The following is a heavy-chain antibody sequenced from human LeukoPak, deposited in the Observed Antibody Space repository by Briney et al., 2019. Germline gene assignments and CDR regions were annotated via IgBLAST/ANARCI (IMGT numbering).Heavy chain of an antibody. CDR1: GYTFTSYD. CDR2: MSPNSGNT. J-gene: IGHJ4*02. CDR3: VRDMAVRTSDY. Sequence: GASVKVSCKASGYTFTSYDFNWVRQATGQRPEWMGWMSPNSGNTGYAQKFQGRVTMTRSTSISTAYMELSSLRSEDTAVYYCVRDMAVRTSDYWGQGTLVTVSS. V-gene: IGHV1-8*01. D-gene: IGHD3-10*01.